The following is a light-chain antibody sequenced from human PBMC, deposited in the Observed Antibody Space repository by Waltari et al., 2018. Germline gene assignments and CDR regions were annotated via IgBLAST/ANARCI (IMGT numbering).Light chain of an antibody. CDR2: INSDGSH. CDR3: QTWGTGWV. J-gene: IGLJ3*02. Sequence: QLVLTQSPSASASLGASVKLTGTLSSGHRNYAIAWHQQQPGKGPRFLMTINSDGSHNKGDGIPDRFSGSPSGAERYLTISSLQSEDEAAYYCQTWGTGWVFGGGTKLTVL. CDR1: SGHRNYA. V-gene: IGLV4-69*01.